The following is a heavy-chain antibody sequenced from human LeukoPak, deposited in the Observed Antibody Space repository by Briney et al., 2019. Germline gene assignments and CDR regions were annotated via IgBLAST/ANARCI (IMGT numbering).Heavy chain of an antibody. D-gene: IGHD3-16*01. CDR1: GGSISSYY. CDR3: ARHYGP. J-gene: IGHJ5*02. V-gene: IGHV4-59*05. Sequence: PSETLSLTCTVSGGSISSYYWSWIRQPPGKGLEWIGSIYDSGSTYYNPSLRSRVTISVDTSKNQFSLKLNSVTAADTAVYYCARHYGPWGQGTLVTVSS. CDR2: IYDSGST.